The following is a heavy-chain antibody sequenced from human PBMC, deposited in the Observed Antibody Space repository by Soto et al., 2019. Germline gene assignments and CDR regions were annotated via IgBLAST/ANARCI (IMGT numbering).Heavy chain of an antibody. CDR2: INHSGST. CDR1: GGSFSGYY. Sequence: KTSETLSLTCAVYGGSFSGYYWSWIRQPPGKGLEWIGEINHSGSTNYNPSLKSRVTISVDTSKNQFSLKLSSVTAADTAVYYCARAPAATSSWFDPWGQGTLVTVSS. J-gene: IGHJ5*02. CDR3: ARAPAATSSWFDP. D-gene: IGHD2-2*01. V-gene: IGHV4-34*01.